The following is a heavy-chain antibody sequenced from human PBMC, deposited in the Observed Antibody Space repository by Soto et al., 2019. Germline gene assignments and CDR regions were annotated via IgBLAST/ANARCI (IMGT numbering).Heavy chain of an antibody. V-gene: IGHV1-3*01. CDR3: ARPKDYDDCLDL. Sequence: ASVKVSCKASGYTFTSYPMHWVRQAPGQRLEWMGWINAGNGNTKYSQKFQGRVTFTRDTSANTAYMELSSLISEDTAVYYCARPKDYDDCLDLWGQGTLVTVSS. CDR2: INAGNGNT. J-gene: IGHJ4*02. CDR1: GYTFTSYP. D-gene: IGHD3-22*01.